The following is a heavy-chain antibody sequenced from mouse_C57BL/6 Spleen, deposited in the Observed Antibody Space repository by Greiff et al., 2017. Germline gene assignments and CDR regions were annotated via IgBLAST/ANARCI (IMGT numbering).Heavy chain of an antibody. CDR3: ARKGGLRSAMDY. Sequence: EVKLQESGPELVKPGASVKIPCKASGYTFTDYNMDWVKQSHGKSLEWIGDINPNNGGTIYNQKFKGKATLTVDKSSSTAYMELRSLTSEDTAVYYCARKGGLRSAMDYWGQGTSVTVSS. CDR1: GYTFTDYN. CDR2: INPNNGGT. V-gene: IGHV1-18*01. D-gene: IGHD2-2*01. J-gene: IGHJ4*01.